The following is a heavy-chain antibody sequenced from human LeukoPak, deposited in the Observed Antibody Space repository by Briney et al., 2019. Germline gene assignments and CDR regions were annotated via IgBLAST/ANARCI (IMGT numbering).Heavy chain of an antibody. V-gene: IGHV3-30-3*01. D-gene: IGHD4-17*01. CDR2: ISFDGNNK. CDR3: AKDRVSVTRSVDY. Sequence: PGRSLRLSCAASGFIFSSYAMHWVRQAPGKGLEWVAVISFDGNNKYYTDSVKGRFTISRDKSKNTPYLQMNSLRAEDTAVYYCAKDRVSVTRSVDYWGQGTLVTVSS. J-gene: IGHJ4*02. CDR1: GFIFSSYA.